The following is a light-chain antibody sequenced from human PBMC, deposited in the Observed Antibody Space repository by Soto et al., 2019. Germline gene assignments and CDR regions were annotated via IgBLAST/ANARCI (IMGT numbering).Light chain of an antibody. CDR2: TAS. CDR1: QGINNY. V-gene: IGKV1-9*01. CDR3: QQRTSYPIT. J-gene: IGKJ5*01. Sequence: DIQLSQSPSFLSASVGDRVTITCRASQGINNYLAWYQRKPGKAPKLLISTASILQSGVPSRFSGSGSGTEFTLTISSLQPEDFATYYCQQRTSYPITFGQGTRLEIK.